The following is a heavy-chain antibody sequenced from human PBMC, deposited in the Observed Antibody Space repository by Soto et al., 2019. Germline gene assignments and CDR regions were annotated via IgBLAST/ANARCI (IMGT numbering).Heavy chain of an antibody. V-gene: IGHV3-64*02. CDR1: GFTFSSYA. Sequence: PGGSLRLSCAASGFTFSSYAMSWVRQAPGKGLEYVSAISSDGGTTFYADSVKGRFSISRDNSKNTLYLQMGSLGVEDMAVYYCARVFHHSGGYYYDYWGQGALVTVSS. CDR3: ARVFHHSGGYYYDY. CDR2: ISSDGGTT. J-gene: IGHJ4*02. D-gene: IGHD3-22*01.